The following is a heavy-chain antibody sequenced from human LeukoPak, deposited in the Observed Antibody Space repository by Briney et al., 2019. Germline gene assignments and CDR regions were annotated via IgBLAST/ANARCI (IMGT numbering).Heavy chain of an antibody. CDR2: VYYTGST. Sequence: SETLSLTCSVSGGSITSYYWSWIRQPPGKGLEWIGSVYYTGSTDYSPSLKSRVTISVDTSKNQSSLKLSSVTAADTAVYYCARGALRNWFDPWGQGILVTVSS. J-gene: IGHJ5*02. CDR1: GGSITSYY. V-gene: IGHV4-59*01. D-gene: IGHD5/OR15-5a*01. CDR3: ARGALRNWFDP.